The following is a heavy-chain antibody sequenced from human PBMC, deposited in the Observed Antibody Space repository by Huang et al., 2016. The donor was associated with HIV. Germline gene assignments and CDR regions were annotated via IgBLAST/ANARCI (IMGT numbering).Heavy chain of an antibody. V-gene: IGHV3-30*02. J-gene: IGHJ3*02. CDR2: IRYDGSKK. CDR3: AKVPHPRDYGDYVGGAFDI. CDR1: GFTFSSYG. D-gene: IGHD4-17*01. Sequence: QVQLVESGGGVVQPGGSLRLSCAASGFTFSSYGMHWVSQAPGKGLEWVAFIRYDGSKKYYADTVKGRFTISRDNSKNTLYLQRNSLRAEDTAVYYCAKVPHPRDYGDYVGGAFDIWGQGTMVTVSS.